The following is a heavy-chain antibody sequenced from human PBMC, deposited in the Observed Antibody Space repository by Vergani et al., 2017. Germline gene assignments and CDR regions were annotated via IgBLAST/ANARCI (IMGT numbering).Heavy chain of an antibody. CDR1: GYSISSGYY. CDR2: IYHSGST. V-gene: IGHV4-38-2*02. Sequence: QVQLQESGPGLVKPSETLSLTCTVSGYSISSGYYWGWIRQPPGKGLEWIGSIYHSGSTYYNPSLKSRVTIPVDTSKNQFALKLSSVTAADTAVYYCARDRTYSSSFKPVSYGMDVWGQGTTVTVSS. J-gene: IGHJ6*02. CDR3: ARDRTYSSSFKPVSYGMDV. D-gene: IGHD6-13*01.